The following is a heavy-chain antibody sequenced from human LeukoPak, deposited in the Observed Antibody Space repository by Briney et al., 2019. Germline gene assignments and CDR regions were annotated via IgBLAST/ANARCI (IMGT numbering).Heavy chain of an antibody. CDR3: ARQISDYYYYYMDV. J-gene: IGHJ6*03. CDR2: IYDSGNE. Sequence: SETLSLTCTVSGGSISTSAFYWGWIRQPPGKGLEWIGSIYDSGNEFYNPSLKSRVTISADTSKNQLSPKLNSVTAADTAMYYCARQISDYYYYYMDVWGEGITVTVSS. D-gene: IGHD2/OR15-2a*01. CDR1: GGSISTSAFY. V-gene: IGHV4-39*01.